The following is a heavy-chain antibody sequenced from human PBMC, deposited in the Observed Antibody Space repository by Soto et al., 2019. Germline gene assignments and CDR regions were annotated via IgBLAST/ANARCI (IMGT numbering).Heavy chain of an antibody. D-gene: IGHD3-10*01. CDR3: AREKYYYGSGSYPPTGYMDV. CDR2: FDPEDGET. CDR1: GYTLTELS. V-gene: IGHV1-24*01. Sequence: GASVKVSCKVSGYTLTELSMHWVRQSPGKGLEWMGGFDPEDGETIYAQKFQGRVTMTEDTSTDTAYMELSSLRSEDTAVYYCAREKYYYGSGSYPPTGYMDVWGKGTTVTVSS. J-gene: IGHJ6*03.